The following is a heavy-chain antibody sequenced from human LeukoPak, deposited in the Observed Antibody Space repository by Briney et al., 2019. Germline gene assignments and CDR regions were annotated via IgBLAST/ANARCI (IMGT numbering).Heavy chain of an antibody. Sequence: GGSLRLSCAASGFTFSSYAMSWVRQAPGKGLEWVSAIRDSGSSTHYADSVKGRFTTSRDNSKNTLFLQMNSLRAEDTAIYYCAKYGPQDSGSSHFDYWGRGALVTVSS. CDR2: IRDSGSST. J-gene: IGHJ4*02. CDR3: AKYGPQDSGSSHFDY. CDR1: GFTFSSYA. D-gene: IGHD1-26*01. V-gene: IGHV3-23*01.